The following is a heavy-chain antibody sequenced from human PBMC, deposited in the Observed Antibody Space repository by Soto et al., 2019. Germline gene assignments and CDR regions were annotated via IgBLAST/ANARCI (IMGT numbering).Heavy chain of an antibody. J-gene: IGHJ4*02. D-gene: IGHD2-8*01. CDR3: AGAISLIMAAPAY. V-gene: IGHV1-18*04. CDR1: GYTFSNYA. Sequence: ASVKVSCKTSGYTFSNYAISWVRQAPGQGLEWMGWVSPYNGNANYTEKFQGRVSMTTDTSTTTAYMELTSLTSDDTAIYYCAGAISLIMAAPAYWGQGTLVTVSS. CDR2: VSPYNGNA.